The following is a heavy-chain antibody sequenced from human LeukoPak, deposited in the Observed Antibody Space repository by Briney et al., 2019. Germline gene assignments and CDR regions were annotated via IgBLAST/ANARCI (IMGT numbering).Heavy chain of an antibody. J-gene: IGHJ5*02. D-gene: IGHD6-19*01. Sequence: GGSLRLSCAASGFTLSSYWMSWVRQAPGKGLEWVANIKQDGSEKYYVDSVKGRFTISRDNAKNSLYLQMNSLRAEDTAVYYCARGEYSSGWYPDWFDPWGQGTLVTVSS. V-gene: IGHV3-7*01. CDR1: GFTLSSYW. CDR3: ARGEYSSGWYPDWFDP. CDR2: IKQDGSEK.